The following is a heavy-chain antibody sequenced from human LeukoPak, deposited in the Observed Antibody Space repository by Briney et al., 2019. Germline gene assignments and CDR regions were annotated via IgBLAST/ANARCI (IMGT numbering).Heavy chain of an antibody. CDR1: GGSISSYY. CDR3: ARGNYPGDSGY. Sequence: PSETLSLTCTVSGGSISSYYWSWIRQPPGKGLEWIGYIYYSGSTNYNPSLKSRVTISVDTSKNQFSLKLSSVTAADTAVCYCARGNYPGDSGYWGQGTLVTVSS. V-gene: IGHV4-59*01. D-gene: IGHD1-7*01. CDR2: IYYSGST. J-gene: IGHJ4*02.